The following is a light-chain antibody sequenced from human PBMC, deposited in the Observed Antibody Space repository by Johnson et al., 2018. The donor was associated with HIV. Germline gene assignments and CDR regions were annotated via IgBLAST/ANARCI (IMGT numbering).Light chain of an antibody. CDR3: GTWDNSLTAYV. CDR1: SSNIGNNY. Sequence: QAVLTQPPSVSVAPGQKVTISCSGSSSNIGNNYVSWYQQFPGTAPKLLIYDNTKRPSGIPDRFSGSKSDASATLAIPGLQTGAEADYYCGTWDNSLTAYVFGTGTKVTV. J-gene: IGLJ1*01. V-gene: IGLV1-51*01. CDR2: DNT.